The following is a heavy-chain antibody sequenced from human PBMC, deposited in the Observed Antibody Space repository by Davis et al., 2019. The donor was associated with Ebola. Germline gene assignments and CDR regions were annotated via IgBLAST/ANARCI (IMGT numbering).Heavy chain of an antibody. Sequence: ASVKVSCKVSGYTLAELSMHWVRQAPGKGLEWMGGFDPEDGETRYAQRFQGRVTMTEDTSAGTAYMELSSLRSEDAAVYFCTTGLVFWGQGTLVTVSS. D-gene: IGHD6-19*01. CDR2: FDPEDGET. J-gene: IGHJ4*02. CDR1: GYTLAELS. V-gene: IGHV1-24*01. CDR3: TTGLVF.